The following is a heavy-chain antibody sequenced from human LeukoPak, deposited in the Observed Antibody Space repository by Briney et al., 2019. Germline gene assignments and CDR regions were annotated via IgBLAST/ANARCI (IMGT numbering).Heavy chain of an antibody. D-gene: IGHD3-10*01. CDR1: GGTFSSYT. J-gene: IGHJ5*02. CDR2: IIPIFGTA. V-gene: IGHV1-69*05. CDR3: ARISNYYGSGSFPNWFDP. Sequence: ASMKVSCKASGGTFSSYTISWVRQAPGQGLEWMGGIIPIFGTANYAQKFQGRVTITTDESTSTAYMELSSLRSEDTAVYYCARISNYYGSGSFPNWFDPWGQGTLVTVSS.